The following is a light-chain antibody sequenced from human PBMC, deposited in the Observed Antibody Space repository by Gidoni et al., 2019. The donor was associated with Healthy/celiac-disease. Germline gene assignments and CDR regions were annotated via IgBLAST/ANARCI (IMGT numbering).Light chain of an antibody. CDR2: SNN. CDR3: AAWDDSLNGRV. J-gene: IGLJ1*01. V-gene: IGLV1-44*01. CDR1: SSNIGSNT. Sequence: SVLTQPPPASGTPGPGVTISCSGSSSNIGSNTVNWYQQLPGTAPKLLIYSNNQRPSGVPDRFSGSKSGTSASLAISGLQSEDEADYYCAAWDDSLNGRVFGTGTKVTVL.